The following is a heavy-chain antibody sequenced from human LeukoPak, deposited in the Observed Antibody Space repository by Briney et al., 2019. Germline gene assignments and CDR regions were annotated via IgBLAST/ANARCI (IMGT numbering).Heavy chain of an antibody. D-gene: IGHD2-21*02. V-gene: IGHV4-30-2*01. Sequence: SETLSLTCTVSGGSISSGGYYWSWIRQPPGKGLEWIGYIYHSGSTYYNPSLKSRVTISVDRSKNQFSLKLSSVTAADTAVYFCARAYCGGDCYPVHYYYGMDVWGQGTTVTVSS. CDR2: IYHSGST. CDR1: GGSISSGGYY. CDR3: ARAYCGGDCYPVHYYYGMDV. J-gene: IGHJ6*02.